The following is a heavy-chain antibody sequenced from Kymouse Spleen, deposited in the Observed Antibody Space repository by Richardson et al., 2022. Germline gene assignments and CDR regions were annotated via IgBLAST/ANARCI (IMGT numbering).Heavy chain of an antibody. J-gene: IGHJ4*02. CDR2: IYYSGST. CDR1: GGSISSYY. D-gene: IGHD6-13*01. V-gene: IGHV4-59*01. Sequence: QVQLQESGPGLVKPSETLSLTCTVSGGSISSYYWSWIRQPPGKGLEWIGYIYYSGSTNYNPSLKSRVTISVDTSKNQFSLKLSSVTAADTAVYYCARETAAGKDYWGQGTLVTVSS. CDR3: ARETAAGKDY.